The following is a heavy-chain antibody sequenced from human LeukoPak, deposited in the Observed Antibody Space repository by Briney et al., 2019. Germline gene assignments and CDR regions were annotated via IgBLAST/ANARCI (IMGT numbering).Heavy chain of an antibody. D-gene: IGHD3-9*01. V-gene: IGHV4-34*01. CDR1: GGSFSGYY. Sequence: SETLSLTCAVYGGSFSGYYWSWIRQPPGKGLEWIGEINHSGSTNYNPSLKSRVTISVDTSKNQFSLKPSSVTAADTAVYYCEIFYYDILTGYYIGDYWGQGTLVTVSS. CDR2: INHSGST. CDR3: EIFYYDILTGYYIGDY. J-gene: IGHJ4*02.